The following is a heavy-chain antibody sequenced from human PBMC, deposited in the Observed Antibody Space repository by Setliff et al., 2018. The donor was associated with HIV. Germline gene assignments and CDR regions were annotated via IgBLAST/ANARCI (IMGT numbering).Heavy chain of an antibody. Sequence: ASVKVSCKASGYTLTNYAIHWVRQAPGQRLEWMGWINPGNANIRYAQNFHGRVSFTRDTSANTAYMELSSLIFEDTAVYYCATEVGSETETGTGGFSIWGQGTKVTVSS. CDR2: INPGNANI. V-gene: IGHV1-3*01. CDR3: ATEVGSETETGTGGFSI. CDR1: GYTLTNYA. J-gene: IGHJ3*02. D-gene: IGHD2-8*02.